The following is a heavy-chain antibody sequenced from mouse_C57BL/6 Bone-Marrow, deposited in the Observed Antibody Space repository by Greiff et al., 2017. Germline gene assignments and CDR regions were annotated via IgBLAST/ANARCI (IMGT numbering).Heavy chain of an antibody. Sequence: QVQLQQPGAELVRPGTSVKLSCKASGYTFTSYWPHWVKQRPGHGLEWIGVIDPSDSYTYYHQKFKGKATLTVDTSSSTAYMQLSSLTSEDSAVYYWARLYDYGSSVPDYYAMDYWGQGTSVTVSS. V-gene: IGHV1-59*01. D-gene: IGHD1-1*01. CDR2: IDPSDSYT. J-gene: IGHJ4*01. CDR3: ARLYDYGSSVPDYYAMDY. CDR1: GYTFTSYW.